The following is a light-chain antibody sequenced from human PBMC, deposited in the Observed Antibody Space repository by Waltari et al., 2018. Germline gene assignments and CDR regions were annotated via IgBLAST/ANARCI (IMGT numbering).Light chain of an antibody. Sequence: DVQMTPYPSTLSASVGDRVTITCPASQSISTWLAWYQQKAGKAPKVLIYKASSLESGVPSRFSGSGSGTEFTLTISSLQPDDFATYYCQQYNSVLWTFGQGTKVEIK. CDR2: KAS. CDR3: QQYNSVLWT. V-gene: IGKV1-5*03. CDR1: QSISTW. J-gene: IGKJ1*01.